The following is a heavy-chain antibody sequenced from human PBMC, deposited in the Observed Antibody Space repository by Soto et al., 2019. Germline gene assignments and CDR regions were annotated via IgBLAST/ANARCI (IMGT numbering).Heavy chain of an antibody. J-gene: IGHJ3*02. CDR3: ARGEAAAGSWAFDI. D-gene: IGHD6-13*01. CDR2: IYYSGST. Sequence: SETLSLTCTVSGGSISSYYWSWIRQPPGKGLEWIGYIYYSGSTNYNPSLKSRVTISVDTSKNQFSLKLSSVTAADTAVYYWARGEAAAGSWAFDIWGQGTMVTVSS. CDR1: GGSISSYY. V-gene: IGHV4-59*01.